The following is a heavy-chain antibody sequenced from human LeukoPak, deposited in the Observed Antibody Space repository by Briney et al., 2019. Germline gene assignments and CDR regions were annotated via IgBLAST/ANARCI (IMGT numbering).Heavy chain of an antibody. CDR3: ARDLSIYWFDP. D-gene: IGHD3-3*01. J-gene: IGHJ5*02. Sequence: ASETLSLTCTVSGGSISSYYWSWIRQPPGKGLEWIGYIYYSGSTNYNPSLKSRVTISVDTSKNQFSLKLSSVTAADTAVYYCARDLSIYWFDPWGQGTLVTVSS. CDR1: GGSISSYY. CDR2: IYYSGST. V-gene: IGHV4-59*01.